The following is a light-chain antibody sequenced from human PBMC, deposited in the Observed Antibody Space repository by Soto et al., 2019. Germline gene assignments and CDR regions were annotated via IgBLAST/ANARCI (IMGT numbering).Light chain of an antibody. CDR1: QSISSW. J-gene: IGKJ5*01. CDR3: QQYNSYSIT. CDR2: KAS. Sequence: ITHSPSHLSASVGDRVTTSCRASQSISSWLAWHQKKPGKAPKLLIYKASSLESGVPSRFSGSGSGTEFTLTISSLQPDDLATYYCQQYNSYSITFGQGTRLE. V-gene: IGKV1-5*03.